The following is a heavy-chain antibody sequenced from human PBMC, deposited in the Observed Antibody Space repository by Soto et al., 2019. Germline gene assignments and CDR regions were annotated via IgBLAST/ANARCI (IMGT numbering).Heavy chain of an antibody. V-gene: IGHV3-30*18. D-gene: IGHD6-19*01. CDR3: AKGGRQWLVTSDFNY. J-gene: IGHJ4*02. Sequence: VQLVESGGGVVQPGRSLRLSCAASGFTFSDYAMHWVRQAPGKGLAWVAVVSHDGRNTHYADSVKGRFTISRDSSKNTVSLEMTSLRAEDTAVYDGAKGGRQWLVTSDFNYWGQGALVTVSS. CDR1: GFTFSDYA. CDR2: VSHDGRNT.